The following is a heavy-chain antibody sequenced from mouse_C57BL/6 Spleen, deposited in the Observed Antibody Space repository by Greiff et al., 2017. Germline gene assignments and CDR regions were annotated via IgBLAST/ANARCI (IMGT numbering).Heavy chain of an antibody. CDR1: GYTFTSYW. D-gene: IGHD2-4*01. V-gene: IGHV1-64*01. CDR3: APLYYDYDLAY. CDR2: IHPNSGST. J-gene: IGHJ3*01. Sequence: QVQLKESGAELVKPGASVKLSCKASGYTFTSYWMHWVKQRPGQGLEWIGMIHPNSGSTNYNEKFKSKATLTVDKSSSTAYMQLSSLTSEDSAVYYCAPLYYDYDLAYWGQGTLVTVSA.